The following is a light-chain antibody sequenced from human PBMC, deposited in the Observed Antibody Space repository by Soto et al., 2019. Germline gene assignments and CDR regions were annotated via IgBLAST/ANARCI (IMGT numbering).Light chain of an antibody. J-gene: IGKJ3*01. CDR3: QQYNSYSLT. CDR1: QCISSW. Sequence: DIQRTQSPSTLSASVGDRVTITCRASQCISSWLAWYQQKPGKAPKLLIYKASSLESGVPSRFSGSGSGTEFTLTISSLQPDDFATYYCQQYNSYSLTFGPGTKVDIK. V-gene: IGKV1-5*03. CDR2: KAS.